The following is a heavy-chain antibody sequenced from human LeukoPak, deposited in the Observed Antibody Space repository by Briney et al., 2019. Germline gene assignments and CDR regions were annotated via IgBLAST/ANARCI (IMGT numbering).Heavy chain of an antibody. CDR3: ARDWVDAYYSYVMDV. CDR2: IYTSGST. V-gene: IGHV4-4*07. J-gene: IGHJ6*02. CDR1: GGSISSYY. Sequence: SETLSLTCTVSGGSISSYYWSWIRQPAGKGLEWIGRIYTSGSTNYNPSLKSRVTMSVDTSKSQFSLKLSSVTAADTAVYYCARDWVDAYYSYVMDVWGQGTTVTVSS. D-gene: IGHD7-27*01.